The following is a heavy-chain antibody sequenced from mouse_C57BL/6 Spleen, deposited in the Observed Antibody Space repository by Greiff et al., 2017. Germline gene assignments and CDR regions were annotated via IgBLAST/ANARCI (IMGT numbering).Heavy chain of an antibody. V-gene: IGHV1-64*01. CDR1: GYTFTSYW. J-gene: IGHJ4*01. CDR2: IHPNSGST. CDR3: ARSPSSGFYYAMDY. D-gene: IGHD3-2*02. Sequence: QVQLQQPGAELVKPGASVKLSCKASGYTFTSYWMHWVKQRPGQGLEWIGMIHPNSGSTNYNEKFKSKATLTVDKSSSTAYMQLSSLTSEDSAVYDCARSPSSGFYYAMDYWGQGTSVTVSS.